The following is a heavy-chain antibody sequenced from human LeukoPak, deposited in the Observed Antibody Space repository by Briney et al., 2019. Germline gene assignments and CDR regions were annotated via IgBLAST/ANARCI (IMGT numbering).Heavy chain of an antibody. Sequence: SETLSLTCTVSGGSISSGSYYWSWIRQPAGKGLEWIGRIYTSGRTNYNPSLKSRVTISLDTSKNQFSLNVSSVTAADTAVYYCARATSSYFYYMDVWGKGTTVTISS. V-gene: IGHV4-61*02. CDR1: GGSISSGSYY. CDR3: ARATSSYFYYMDV. D-gene: IGHD5-12*01. CDR2: IYTSGRT. J-gene: IGHJ6*03.